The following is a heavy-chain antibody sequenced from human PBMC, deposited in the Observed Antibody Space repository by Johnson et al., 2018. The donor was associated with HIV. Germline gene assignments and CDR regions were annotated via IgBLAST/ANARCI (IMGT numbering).Heavy chain of an antibody. CDR1: GFTFDDYG. Sequence: VQLVESGGGVVRPGGSLRLSCAASGFTFDDYGMSWVRQAPGKGLEWVSGINWNGGSTGYADSMKGRFTISRDNAKNSLYLQMNSLRAEDTAIYYCAKDRQPANYGAFDVWGQVTMVTVSS. CDR3: AKDRQPANYGAFDV. V-gene: IGHV3-20*04. CDR2: INWNGGST. J-gene: IGHJ3*01. D-gene: IGHD3-10*01.